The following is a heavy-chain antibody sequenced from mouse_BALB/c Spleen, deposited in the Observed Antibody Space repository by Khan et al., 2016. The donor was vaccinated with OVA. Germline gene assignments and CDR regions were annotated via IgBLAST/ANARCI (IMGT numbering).Heavy chain of an antibody. CDR1: GYSFTTYY. J-gene: IGHJ3*01. Sequence: EVQLQESGPELMKPGASVNISCKASGYSFTTYYIHWVKQSRGKSLEWIGYIDPFNTGTAYNQKFKGQATLTVDKSSNTAYMHLTSLTSEDSAVYDCARGTFDYWGQGTLVTVSS. CDR2: IDPFNTGT. V-gene: IGHV1S135*01. D-gene: IGHD3-3*01. CDR3: ARGTFDY.